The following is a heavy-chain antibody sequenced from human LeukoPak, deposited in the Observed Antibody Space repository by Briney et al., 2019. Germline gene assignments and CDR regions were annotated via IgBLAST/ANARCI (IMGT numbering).Heavy chain of an antibody. V-gene: IGHV3-23*01. J-gene: IGHJ4*02. CDR3: AKVGYCSGGSCSRGVFDY. CDR2: ISGSGGST. CDR1: GFTFSSHG. D-gene: IGHD2-15*01. Sequence: GGTLRLSCAASGFTFSSHGMNWVRQAPGKGLEWVSAISGSGGSTYYADSVKGRFTISRDNSKNTLYLQMNSLRAEDTAVYYCAKVGYCSGGSCSRGVFDYWGQGTLVTVSS.